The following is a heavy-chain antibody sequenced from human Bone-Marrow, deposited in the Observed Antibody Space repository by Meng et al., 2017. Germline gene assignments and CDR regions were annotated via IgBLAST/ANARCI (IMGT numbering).Heavy chain of an antibody. CDR2: IYHSGGT. V-gene: IGHV4-4*02. CDR1: GGSISSSNW. D-gene: IGHD6-19*01. J-gene: IGHJ4*02. CDR3: ASFPPPGKQWLVTDY. Sequence: QVQLQESGPGLVKPSATLSLTCAVSGGSISSSNWWSWVRPPPGKGLEWIGEIYHSGGTNYNPSLKSLVTISVDKSKNQFSLKLSSVTAADTAVYYCASFPPPGKQWLVTDYWGQGTLVTVSS.